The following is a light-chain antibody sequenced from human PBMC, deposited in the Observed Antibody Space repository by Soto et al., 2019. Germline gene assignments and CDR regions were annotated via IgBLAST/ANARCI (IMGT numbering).Light chain of an antibody. J-gene: IGKJ1*01. CDR1: KSISSW. CDR2: KAS. Sequence: DIQMTPSPSPLSASVGDRVTITCRARKSISSWLAWYQQKPGKAPKLLIYKASSLESGVPSRFSGSGSGTEFTLTISSLQPDDFATYYCQQYNSYWTFGQGTKVEIK. CDR3: QQYNSYWT. V-gene: IGKV1-5*03.